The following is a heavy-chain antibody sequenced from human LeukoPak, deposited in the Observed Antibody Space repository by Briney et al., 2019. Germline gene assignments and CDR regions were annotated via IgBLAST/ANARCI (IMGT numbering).Heavy chain of an antibody. CDR1: GYTFTSYG. D-gene: IGHD3-10*01. J-gene: IGHJ4*02. Sequence: GASVKVSCKASGYTFTSYGISWVRQAPGQGLEWMGWISAYNGNTNYAQKLQGRVTMTRDTSISTAYMELRRLRSDDTAVYYCARDSGERGSGSYLIAYWGQGTLVTVSS. CDR2: ISAYNGNT. V-gene: IGHV1-18*01. CDR3: ARDSGERGSGSYLIAY.